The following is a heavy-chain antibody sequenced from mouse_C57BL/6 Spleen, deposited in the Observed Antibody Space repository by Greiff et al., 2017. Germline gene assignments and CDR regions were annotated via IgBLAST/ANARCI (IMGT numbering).Heavy chain of an antibody. V-gene: IGHV1-69*01. CDR1: GYTFTSYW. D-gene: IGHD2-5*01. Sequence: QVQLQQPGAELVMPGASVKLSCKASGYTFTSYWMHWVKQRPGQGLEWIGEIDPSDSYTNYNQKFKGKSTLTVDKSSSTAYMQLSSLTSEDSAVYYCARTYYSNDPDYWGQGTTLTVSS. CDR3: ARTYYSNDPDY. J-gene: IGHJ2*01. CDR2: IDPSDSYT.